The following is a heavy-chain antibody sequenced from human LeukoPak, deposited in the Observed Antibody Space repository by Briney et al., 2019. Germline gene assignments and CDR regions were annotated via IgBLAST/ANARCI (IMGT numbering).Heavy chain of an antibody. CDR3: ARVRDSSGYYGFFDY. D-gene: IGHD3-22*01. CDR2: IIPILGIA. Sequence: SVKVSCKASGGTFSSYAISWVRQAPGQGLEWMGRIIPILGIANYAQKFQGRVTITADKSTSTAYMELSSLRSEDTAVYYCARVRDSSGYYGFFDYWGQGTLVTVSS. V-gene: IGHV1-69*04. J-gene: IGHJ4*02. CDR1: GGTFSSYA.